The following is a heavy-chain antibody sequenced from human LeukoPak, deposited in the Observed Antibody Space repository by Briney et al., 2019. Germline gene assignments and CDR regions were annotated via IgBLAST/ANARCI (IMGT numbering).Heavy chain of an antibody. D-gene: IGHD5-18*01. J-gene: IGHJ4*02. CDR1: GFTFSSYA. Sequence: PTGGSLRLSCAASGFTFSSYAMSWVRQAPGKGLEWVSAISGSGGSTYYADSVKGRFTISRDNSKNTLYLQMNSLRAEDTAVYYCAKVGTEVKSGYSYGSPDDYWGQGTLVTVSS. CDR3: AKVGTEVKSGYSYGSPDDY. V-gene: IGHV3-23*01. CDR2: ISGSGGST.